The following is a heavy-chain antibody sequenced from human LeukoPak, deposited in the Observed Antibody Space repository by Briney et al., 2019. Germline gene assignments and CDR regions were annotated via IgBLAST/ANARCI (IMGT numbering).Heavy chain of an antibody. CDR1: GFTFSDHY. D-gene: IGHD6-19*01. CDR2: ISWNSGTI. Sequence: PGGSLRLSCAASGFTFSDHYMDWVRQAPGKGLEWVSGISWNSGTIDYADSVKGRFTISRDNAKNSLYLQMNSLRAEDMALYYCAKDMRAIPVAANIDYWGQGTLVTVSS. CDR3: AKDMRAIPVAANIDY. J-gene: IGHJ4*02. V-gene: IGHV3-9*03.